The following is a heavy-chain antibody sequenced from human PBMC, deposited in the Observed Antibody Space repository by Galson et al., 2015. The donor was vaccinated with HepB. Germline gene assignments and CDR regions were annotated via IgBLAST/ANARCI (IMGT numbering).Heavy chain of an antibody. CDR1: GFTFDDYT. J-gene: IGHJ6*03. D-gene: IGHD3-3*01. V-gene: IGHV3-43*01. CDR2: ISWDGGST. Sequence: SLRLSCAASGFTFDDYTMHWVRQAPGKGLEWVSLISWDGGSTYYADSVKGRFTISRDNSKNSLYLQMNSLRTEDTALYYCAKDTTGRFLEWLLCDYMDVWGKGTTVTVSS. CDR3: AKDTTGRFLEWLLCDYMDV.